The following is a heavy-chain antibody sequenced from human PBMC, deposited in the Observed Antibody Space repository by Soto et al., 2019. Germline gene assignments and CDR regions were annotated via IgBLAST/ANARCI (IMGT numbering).Heavy chain of an antibody. Sequence: GGSLRLSCAASGFTFSSYSMNWVRQAPGKGLEWVSYISSSSTIYYADSVKGRFTISRDNAKNSLYLQMNSLRDEDTAVYYCARDHYVTGWFDPWGQGTLVTVSS. D-gene: IGHD3-16*01. CDR2: ISSSSTI. CDR3: ARDHYVTGWFDP. CDR1: GFTFSSYS. J-gene: IGHJ5*02. V-gene: IGHV3-48*02.